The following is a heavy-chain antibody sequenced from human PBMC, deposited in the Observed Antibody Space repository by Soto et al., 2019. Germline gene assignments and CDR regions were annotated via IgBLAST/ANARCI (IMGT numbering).Heavy chain of an antibody. Sequence: PGGSLRLSCAASGFTFSSYAMSWVRQAPGKGLEWVSAISGSGGSTYYADSVKGRFTISRDNSKNTLYLQMNSLRAEDTAVYYCAKLGDDIVVVPAATPPYYYYYYMDVWGKGTTVTVSS. CDR2: ISGSGGST. V-gene: IGHV3-23*01. J-gene: IGHJ6*03. CDR1: GFTFSSYA. D-gene: IGHD2-2*01. CDR3: AKLGDDIVVVPAATPPYYYYYYMDV.